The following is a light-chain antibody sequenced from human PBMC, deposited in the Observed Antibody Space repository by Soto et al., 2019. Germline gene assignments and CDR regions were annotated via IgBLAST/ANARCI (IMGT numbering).Light chain of an antibody. V-gene: IGLV2-14*01. CDR3: SSYSSSSALDVI. Sequence: QSVLTQTASVSGSPGQSITISCTGTSSDIGGYNYVSWYQQYPGKAPKLIIYEVTYRPSGVSNRFSGSKSGNTASLTISGLQAEDEADYYCSSYSSSSALDVIFGGGTQLTVL. J-gene: IGLJ2*01. CDR2: EVT. CDR1: SSDIGGYNY.